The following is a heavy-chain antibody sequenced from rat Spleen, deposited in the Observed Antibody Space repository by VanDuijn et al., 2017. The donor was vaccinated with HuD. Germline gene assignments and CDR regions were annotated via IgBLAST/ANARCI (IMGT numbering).Heavy chain of an antibody. V-gene: IGHV5-29*01. CDR1: GFTFSNYG. Sequence: EVQLVESDGGLVQPGRSLKLSCAASGFTFSNYGMAWVRQTPTKGLEWVAAIIYDGSNTFYRDSVKGRFTISRDNAKSTLYLQMDSLRSEDTASYYCARHPTDLSGFDYWGQGVMVTVSS. CDR2: IIYDGSNT. D-gene: IGHD2-6*01. J-gene: IGHJ2*01. CDR3: ARHPTDLSGFDY.